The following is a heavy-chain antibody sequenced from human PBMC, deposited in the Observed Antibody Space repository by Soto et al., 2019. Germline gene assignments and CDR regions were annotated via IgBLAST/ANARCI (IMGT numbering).Heavy chain of an antibody. D-gene: IGHD3-10*01. CDR2: ISGSGGST. J-gene: IGHJ6*02. CDR1: GFTFSSYA. Sequence: LRLSCAASGFTFSSYAMSWVRQAPGKGLEWVSGISGSGGSTYYADPVKGRFTISRDNSKNTLYLQVNSLRAEDTALYYCAKEFMVRGVPPLSFGMDVWGQGTTVTVSS. CDR3: AKEFMVRGVPPLSFGMDV. V-gene: IGHV3-23*01.